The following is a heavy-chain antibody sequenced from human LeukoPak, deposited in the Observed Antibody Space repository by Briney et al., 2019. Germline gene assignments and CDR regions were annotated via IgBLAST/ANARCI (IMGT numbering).Heavy chain of an antibody. J-gene: IGHJ4*02. D-gene: IGHD6-19*01. V-gene: IGHV3-30-3*01. CDR3: ARIHSSGWYLDY. CDR2: ISYDGSNK. Sequence: GGSLRLSCAASGFTFSSYTMNWVRQAPGRGLEWVAVISYDGSNKYYTDSVKGRFTISRDNSKNTLYLQMNSLRAEDTAVYYCARIHSSGWYLDYWGQGTLVTVSS. CDR1: GFTFSSYT.